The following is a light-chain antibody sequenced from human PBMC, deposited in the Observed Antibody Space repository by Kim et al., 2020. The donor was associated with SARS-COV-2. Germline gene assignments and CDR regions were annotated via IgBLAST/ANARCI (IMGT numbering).Light chain of an antibody. CDR1: NIGRKS. CDR3: QVWDSSSDHWV. CDR2: YDS. J-gene: IGLJ3*02. Sequence: SYELTQPPSVSVAPGKTARITCGGNNIGRKSVHWYQQKPGQAPVLVIYYDSDRPSGIPERFSGSNSGNTATLTISRVEAGDEADYYCQVWDSSSDHWVFGGVTQLTVL. V-gene: IGLV3-21*04.